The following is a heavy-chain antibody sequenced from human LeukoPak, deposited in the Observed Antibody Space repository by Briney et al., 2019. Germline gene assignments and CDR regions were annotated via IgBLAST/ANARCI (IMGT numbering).Heavy chain of an antibody. D-gene: IGHD2-2*01. V-gene: IGHV4-31*03. J-gene: IGHJ6*02. CDR3: AREQSGYCSSTSCPRGMDV. CDR2: IYYSGST. Sequence: SETLSLTCTVSGGSISSGGYYWSWIRQHPGKGLEWLGYIYYSGSTYYNPSLKSRVTISVDTSKNQFSLKLSSVTAADTAVYYCAREQSGYCSSTSCPRGMDVWGQGTTVTVSS. CDR1: GGSISSGGYY.